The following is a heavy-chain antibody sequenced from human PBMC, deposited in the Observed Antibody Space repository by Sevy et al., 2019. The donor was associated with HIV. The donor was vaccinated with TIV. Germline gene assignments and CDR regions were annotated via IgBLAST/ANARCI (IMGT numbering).Heavy chain of an antibody. Sequence: ASVKVSCKASGGTFSSYAISWVRQAPGQGLEWMGGIIPIFGTANYAQKFQGSVTITADKSTSTAYMELSSLRSEDTAVYYCARDSLRGGKYLPFGLHDAFDIWGQGTMVTVSS. V-gene: IGHV1-69*06. CDR3: ARDSLRGGKYLPFGLHDAFDI. D-gene: IGHD4-4*01. J-gene: IGHJ3*02. CDR1: GGTFSSYA. CDR2: IIPIFGTA.